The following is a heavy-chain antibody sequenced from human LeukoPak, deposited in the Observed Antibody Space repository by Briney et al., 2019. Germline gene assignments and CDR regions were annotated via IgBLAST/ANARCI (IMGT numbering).Heavy chain of an antibody. CDR2: IKSKTDGGTT. J-gene: IGHJ6*02. Sequence: GGSLRLSCAASGFTFSPYWMTWVRQAPGKGLEWVGRIKSKTDGGTTDYAAPVKGRFTISRDDSKNTLYLQMNSLKTEDTAVYYCTTDRRSLWFGESYYYYGMDVWGQGTTVTVSS. V-gene: IGHV3-15*01. CDR3: TTDRRSLWFGESYYYYGMDV. D-gene: IGHD3-10*01. CDR1: GFTFSPYW.